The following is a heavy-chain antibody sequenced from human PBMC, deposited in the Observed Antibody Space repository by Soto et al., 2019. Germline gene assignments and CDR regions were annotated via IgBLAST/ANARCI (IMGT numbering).Heavy chain of an antibody. J-gene: IGHJ6*02. CDR2: MNPNSGNT. V-gene: IGHV1-8*01. CDR1: GYTLTSYD. CDR3: ARGFRVGATSYYGMDV. D-gene: IGHD1-26*01. Sequence: GASVKVSCKASGYTLTSYDINWVRQATGQGLEWMGWMNPNSGNTGYAQKFQGRVTMTRNTSISTAYMELSSLRSEDTAVYYCARGFRVGATSYYGMDVWGQGTTVTVSS.